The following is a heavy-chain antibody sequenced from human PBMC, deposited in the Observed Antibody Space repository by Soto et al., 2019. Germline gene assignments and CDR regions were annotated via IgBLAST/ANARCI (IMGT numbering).Heavy chain of an antibody. CDR2: ISTDNGNT. D-gene: IGHD6-19*01. J-gene: IGHJ4*02. Sequence: ASVKVSCKASGYTFTRSGISWVRQAPGQGLEWMGWISTDNGNTNYAQHLQGRVSMTTDTSASAAYMELSSLRSEDTAVYYCARAVAVPADFDYWGQGTLVTVSS. CDR1: GYTFTRSG. V-gene: IGHV1-18*01. CDR3: ARAVAVPADFDY.